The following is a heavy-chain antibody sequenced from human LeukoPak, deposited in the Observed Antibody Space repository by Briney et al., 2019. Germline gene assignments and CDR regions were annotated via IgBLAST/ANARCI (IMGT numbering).Heavy chain of an antibody. CDR1: GGTFSSYA. D-gene: IGHD3-22*01. CDR2: IIPILGIA. Sequence: ASVKVSCKASGGTFSSYAFSWVRQPPGQGLEWMGRIIPILGIANYAQKFQGRVTITADKSTSTAYMELSSLRSEDTAVYYCARSLYYYDSSGPSTNWFDPWGQGTLVTVSS. J-gene: IGHJ5*02. CDR3: ARSLYYYDSSGPSTNWFDP. V-gene: IGHV1-69*04.